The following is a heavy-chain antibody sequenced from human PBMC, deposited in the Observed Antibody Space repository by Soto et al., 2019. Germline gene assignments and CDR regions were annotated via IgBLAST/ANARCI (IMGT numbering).Heavy chain of an antibody. CDR2: INSDGNST. D-gene: IGHD4-4*01. Sequence: EVQLVESGGGLVQPGGSLRLSCAASGFMFSPFWMHWVRQVPGKGPVWVSRINSDGNSTSYADSVKGRFTISRDNAKNTLYLQMNSLRGGDTAVYYCARGSNHFDYWGQGTLVTVSS. CDR3: ARGSNHFDY. V-gene: IGHV3-74*01. J-gene: IGHJ4*02. CDR1: GFMFSPFW.